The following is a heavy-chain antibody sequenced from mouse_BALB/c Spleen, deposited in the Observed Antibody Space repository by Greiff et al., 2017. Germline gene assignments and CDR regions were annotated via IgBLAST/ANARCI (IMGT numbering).Heavy chain of an antibody. J-gene: IGHJ3*01. Sequence: LQESGAELMKPGASVKISCKASGYTFTSYWMHWVKQRPGPGLEWIGYINPSTGYTEYNQKFKDKATLTADKSSSTAYMQLSSLTSEDSAVYYCARWYYDYDGTFAYWGQGNLVTVSA. CDR3: ARWYYDYDGTFAY. V-gene: IGHV1S26*01. CDR2: INPSTGYT. CDR1: GYTFTSYW. D-gene: IGHD2-4*01.